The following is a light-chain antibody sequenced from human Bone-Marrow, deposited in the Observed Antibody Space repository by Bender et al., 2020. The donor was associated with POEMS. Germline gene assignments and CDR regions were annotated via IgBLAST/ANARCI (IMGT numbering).Light chain of an antibody. J-gene: IGLJ3*02. CDR2: DGT. V-gene: IGLV3-21*02. Sequence: SYELTQPPSVSVSPGQTARITCSGDELPKRYAYWYQQRPGQAPVLVVYDGTDRPSGIPDRFSGFNSENMATLTISRVEVADEAEFYCHVWDYNSDEWVFGGGTKLIVL. CDR1: ELPKRY. CDR3: HVWDYNSDEWV.